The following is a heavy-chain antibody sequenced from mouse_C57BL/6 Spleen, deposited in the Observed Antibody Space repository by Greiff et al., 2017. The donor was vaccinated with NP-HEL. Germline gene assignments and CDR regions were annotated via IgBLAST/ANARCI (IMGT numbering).Heavy chain of an antibody. CDR1: GFTFSSYA. Sequence: DVMLVESGEGLVKPGGSLKLSCAASGFTFSSYAMSWVRQTPEKRLEWVAYISSGGDYNYYADTVKGRFTLSSDTARTALYQQMSSLKSEDTAMYYCTRELDDYGFAYWGQGTLVTVSA. CDR2: ISSGGDYN. CDR3: TRELDDYGFAY. V-gene: IGHV5-9-1*02. D-gene: IGHD2-4*01. J-gene: IGHJ3*01.